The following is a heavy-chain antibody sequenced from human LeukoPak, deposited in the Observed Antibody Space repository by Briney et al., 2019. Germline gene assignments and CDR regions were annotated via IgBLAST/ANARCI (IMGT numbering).Heavy chain of an antibody. J-gene: IGHJ4*02. CDR3: ARDFEYNSATYYFDY. Sequence: ASVTVSCKASGYTFTVYYMHWVRQAPGQGLEWVGWINPNTGGTNYAQRFQGRVTMTGDTSISTAYMELSRLRSDDTAVYYCARDFEYNSATYYFDYWGQGTLVTVSS. CDR1: GYTFTVYY. V-gene: IGHV1-2*02. CDR2: INPNTGGT. D-gene: IGHD6-6*01.